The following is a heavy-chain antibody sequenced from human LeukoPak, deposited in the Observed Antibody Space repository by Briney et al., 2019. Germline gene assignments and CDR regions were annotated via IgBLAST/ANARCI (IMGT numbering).Heavy chain of an antibody. CDR1: GFTFSSYE. D-gene: IGHD2-2*01. J-gene: IGHJ4*02. CDR2: ISSSGNAI. V-gene: IGHV3-48*03. CDR3: AHGAMYQLDY. Sequence: PGGSLRLSCAASGFTFSSYEMNWVRQAPGKGLEWVSYISSSGNAIYFADSVKGRFTISRDNAKNSLYLQMNSLRAEDTAVYYCAHGAMYQLDYWGQGTLVTVSS.